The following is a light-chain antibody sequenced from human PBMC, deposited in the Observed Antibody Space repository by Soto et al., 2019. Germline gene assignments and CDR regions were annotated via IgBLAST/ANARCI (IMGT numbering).Light chain of an antibody. CDR1: QSISNY. V-gene: IGKV1-39*01. CDR2: AAS. Sequence: DIPMTQSPSSLFASVGDRVTITCRASQSISNYLNWYQQKPGKAPKLLIYAASSLQSGVPSRFSSSGSGTDFTLTISSLQPEDFATYYCQQSYSTLFTFGPGTKVDFK. CDR3: QQSYSTLFT. J-gene: IGKJ3*01.